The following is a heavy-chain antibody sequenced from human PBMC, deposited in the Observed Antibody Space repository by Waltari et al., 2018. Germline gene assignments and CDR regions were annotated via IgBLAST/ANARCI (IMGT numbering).Heavy chain of an antibody. CDR3: ATPFYHWDDPLHS. CDR2: ITVGDDA. D-gene: IGHD1-20*01. Sequence: EVQLLESGGDLVQPGGSLRLSCAASGITFSNFPINWVRLAPGTGLEWVSAITVGDDAQYADSLRGRFTISRDSSKDTVHLQMNGLRVEDTAIYYCATPFYHWDDPLHSWGQGTPVTVSS. CDR1: GITFSNFP. J-gene: IGHJ1*01. V-gene: IGHV3-23*01.